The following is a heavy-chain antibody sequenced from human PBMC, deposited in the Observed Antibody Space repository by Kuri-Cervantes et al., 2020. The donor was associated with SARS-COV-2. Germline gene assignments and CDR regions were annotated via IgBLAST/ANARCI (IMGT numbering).Heavy chain of an antibody. V-gene: IGHV1-46*01. J-gene: IGHJ3*02. D-gene: IGHD3-3*01. CDR1: GYTFTSYY. CDR3: ASEVHHDLWSGFYWGRLTQPRSQAPTGNDAFDI. Sequence: ASVKVSCKASGYTFTSYYMHWVRQAPGQGLEWMGIINPSGCSTSYAQKFQGRVTLTRITSISTAYMELSSLRSEDPAVYYCASEVHHDLWSGFYWGRLTQPRSQAPTGNDAFDIWGQGTMVTVSS. CDR2: INPSGCST.